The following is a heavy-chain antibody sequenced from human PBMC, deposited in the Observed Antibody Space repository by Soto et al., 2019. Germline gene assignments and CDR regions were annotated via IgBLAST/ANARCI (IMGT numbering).Heavy chain of an antibody. CDR3: ARKVLGNYEEGRKPNWFDP. J-gene: IGHJ5*02. D-gene: IGHD3-22*01. CDR1: GFTFSSYG. V-gene: IGHV3-33*01. CDR2: IWYDGSNK. Sequence: PGGSLRLSCAASGFTFSSYGMHWVRQAPGKGLEWVAVIWYDGSNKYYADSVKGRFTISRDNSKNTLYLQMNSLRAADTAVYYCARKVLGNYEEGRKPNWFDPWGQGTLVTVSS.